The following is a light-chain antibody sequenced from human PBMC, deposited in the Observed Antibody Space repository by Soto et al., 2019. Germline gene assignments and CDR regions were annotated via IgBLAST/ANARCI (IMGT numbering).Light chain of an antibody. J-gene: IGKJ5*01. V-gene: IGKV3-11*01. Sequence: EIVLTQSPVTLSLSPGERATLSCRASQTVSNHLAWYQQKPGQAPRLLIYDASRRVTGIPARFSGGGSGTDFTLTLSSLEPEDFAVYYCQQRSGSSTFGQGTRLEIK. CDR1: QTVSNH. CDR3: QQRSGSST. CDR2: DAS.